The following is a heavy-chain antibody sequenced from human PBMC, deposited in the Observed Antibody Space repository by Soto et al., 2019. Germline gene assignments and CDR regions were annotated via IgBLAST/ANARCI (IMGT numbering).Heavy chain of an antibody. CDR1: GYTFTSYG. CDR2: MNPNSGNT. Sequence: VKVSCKASGYTFTSYGISWVRQAPGQGLEWMGWMNPNSGNTGYAQKFQGRVTMTRNTSISTAYMELSSLRSEDTAVYYCAILLYDSSGYYYGRGISGWFDPWGQGTLVTVSS. J-gene: IGHJ5*02. V-gene: IGHV1-8*02. CDR3: AILLYDSSGYYYGRGISGWFDP. D-gene: IGHD3-22*01.